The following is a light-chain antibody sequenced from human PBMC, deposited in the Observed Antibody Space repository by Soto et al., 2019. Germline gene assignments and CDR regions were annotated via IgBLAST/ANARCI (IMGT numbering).Light chain of an antibody. V-gene: IGKV3-20*01. J-gene: IGKJ3*01. Sequence: EIVLTQSPGTLSLSPGERATLSCRASQSVSSNYLAWYQQKPGQAPRLLIYGVSSRATGIPDRFSGSGSGTDFTLTVSRLEPEDFQVYYCQQYGNSQTIFAPGTKV. CDR2: GVS. CDR3: QQYGNSQTI. CDR1: QSVSSNY.